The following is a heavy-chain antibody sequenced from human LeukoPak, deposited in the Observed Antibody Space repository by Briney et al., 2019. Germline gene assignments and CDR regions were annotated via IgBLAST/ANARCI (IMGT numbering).Heavy chain of an antibody. CDR2: ISYDGSNK. J-gene: IGHJ2*01. CDR1: GFTFSSYG. D-gene: IGHD7-27*01. Sequence: GGSLRLSCAASGFTFSSYGMHWVRQAPGKGLEWVAVISYDGSNKYYADSVKGRFTISRDNSKNTLYLQMHRLRAEDTAVYYCARDPSGHWYFDLWGRGTLVTVSS. V-gene: IGHV3-30*03. CDR3: ARDPSGHWYFDL.